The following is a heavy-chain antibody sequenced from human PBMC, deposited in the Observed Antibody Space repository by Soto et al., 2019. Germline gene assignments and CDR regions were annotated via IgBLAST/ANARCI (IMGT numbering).Heavy chain of an antibody. CDR2: ISGSVGTT. J-gene: IGHJ4*02. D-gene: IGHD3-3*01. Sequence: GESLILSGAASGFTFSRYAMIWVRQSPGKGLECVSTISGSVGTTYYADSVKGRFTISRDNSKNTLYLQMNSLRAEDTAVYYCAKVRSTTIFDVVSLFDYWGQGTLVTVSS. CDR3: AKVRSTTIFDVVSLFDY. V-gene: IGHV3-23*01. CDR1: GFTFSRYA.